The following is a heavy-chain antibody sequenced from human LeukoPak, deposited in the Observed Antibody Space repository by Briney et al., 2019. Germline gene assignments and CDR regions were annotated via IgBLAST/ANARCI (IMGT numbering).Heavy chain of an antibody. J-gene: IGHJ4*02. CDR2: INAGNGDT. CDR3: ARVGSVVPLDY. CDR1: GYTFTSYP. V-gene: IGHV1-3*01. Sequence: GASVKVSCKASGYTFTSYPIHWVRRAPGQGLEWMGWINAGNGDTKYSRKFQGRLTTTRDTSASTAYMELSSLRSEDTAVYYCARVGSVVPLDYWGQGTLVTVSS. D-gene: IGHD4-23*01.